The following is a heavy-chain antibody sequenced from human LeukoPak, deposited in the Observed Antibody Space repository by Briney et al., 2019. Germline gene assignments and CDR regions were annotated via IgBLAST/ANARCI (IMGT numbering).Heavy chain of an antibody. V-gene: IGHV1-2*02. CDR1: GYTFTGYY. Sequence: ASVKVSCKASGYTFTGYYMHWVRQAPGQGLEWMGWINPNSGATNYAQKFQGRVTMTRDTSISTAYMELSRLRSDDTAVYYRARDRRGAYGDYATSYWGQGTLVTVSS. CDR2: INPNSGAT. D-gene: IGHD4-17*01. CDR3: ARDRRGAYGDYATSY. J-gene: IGHJ4*02.